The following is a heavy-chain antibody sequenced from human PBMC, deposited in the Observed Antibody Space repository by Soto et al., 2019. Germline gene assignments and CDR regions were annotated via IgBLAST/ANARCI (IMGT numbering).Heavy chain of an antibody. CDR1: GFTFSSYA. D-gene: IGHD1-20*01. Sequence: QVQLVESGGGVVQPGRSLRLSCAASGFTFSSYAMHWVRQAPGKGLEWVAVISYDGSNKYYADSVKGRFTISRDNSKNTLYLQMNSLRAEDTAVYYCARAASNWNDGSFDYWGQGTLVTVSS. CDR3: ARAASNWNDGSFDY. CDR2: ISYDGSNK. J-gene: IGHJ4*02. V-gene: IGHV3-30-3*01.